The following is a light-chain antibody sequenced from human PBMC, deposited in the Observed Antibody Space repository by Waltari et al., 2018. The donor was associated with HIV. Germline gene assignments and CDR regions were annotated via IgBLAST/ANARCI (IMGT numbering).Light chain of an antibody. Sequence: QSALTQPASMSGSPGQSITISCTGTSSDVGGYNYVSWYQQYPGKAPKFIIYEVSNRPSGVSNRFSGSKSGNTASLTISGLQAEDEADYYCSSYTSSSTLVFGGGTKLTVL. CDR1: SSDVGGYNY. CDR2: EVS. CDR3: SSYTSSSTLV. J-gene: IGLJ3*02. V-gene: IGLV2-14*01.